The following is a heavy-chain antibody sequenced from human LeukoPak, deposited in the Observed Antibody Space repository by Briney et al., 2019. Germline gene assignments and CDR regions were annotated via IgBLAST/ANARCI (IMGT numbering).Heavy chain of an antibody. J-gene: IGHJ6*03. V-gene: IGHV1-69*10. CDR1: GGTFSSNA. CDR2: IIPILGTG. CDR3: ARGYSSGSSYSYMDV. Sequence: SVKVSCKASGGTFSSNAISWVRQAPGQGLEWMGGIIPILGTGNYAQKFQGRVTITADKSTSTAYMELSSLRSEDTAVYHCARGYSSGSSYSYMDVWGKGTTVTVSS. D-gene: IGHD6-19*01.